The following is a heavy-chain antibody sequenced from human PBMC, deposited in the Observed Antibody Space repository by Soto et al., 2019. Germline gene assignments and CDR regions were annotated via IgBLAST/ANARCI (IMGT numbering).Heavy chain of an antibody. J-gene: IGHJ5*02. D-gene: IGHD6-6*01. CDR1: GFSFTGYY. CDR2: INAHSGGT. V-gene: IGHV1-2*02. Sequence: ASVKVSCKASGFSFTGYYIRWLRQAPGQGLEWMGWINAHSGGTEYAQKFQGRVTLTRDTSIATAYLTLTSLTSDDTALYYCAKDLTRQLAYWLDPWGQGTQVTVSS. CDR3: AKDLTRQLAYWLDP.